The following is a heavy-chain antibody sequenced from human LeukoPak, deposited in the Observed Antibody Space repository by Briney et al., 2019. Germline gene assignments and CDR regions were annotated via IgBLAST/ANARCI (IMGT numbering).Heavy chain of an antibody. D-gene: IGHD3-10*01. Sequence: GGSLRLSCESSGITFNNHAMSWVRQAPGKGLEWVASITSSGRTPYYTDSVKGRFTISRDNSKNTLYLQMNSLRGEDTAVYYCAKDRPNFYETSGSYYKIKGDFWGQGSLVSVSS. J-gene: IGHJ4*02. CDR3: AKDRPNFYETSGSYYKIKGDF. CDR2: ITSSGRTP. V-gene: IGHV3-23*01. CDR1: GITFNNHA.